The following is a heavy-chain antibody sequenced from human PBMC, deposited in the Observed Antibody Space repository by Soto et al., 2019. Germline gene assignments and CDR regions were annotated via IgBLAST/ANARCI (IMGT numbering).Heavy chain of an antibody. D-gene: IGHD1-26*01. CDR2: IYSDGST. CDR1: GFTVSSNY. V-gene: IGHV3-53*01. Sequence: EVQLVESGGGLIQPGGSLRLSCAASGFTVSSNYMSWVRQAPGKGLEWVSVIYSDGSTYYADSVRGRFTISRDNSKNKLYMKMSSLRTGETAVYYCARLVSGGSLRRDDYWGQGPLVTVSS. J-gene: IGHJ4*02. CDR3: ARLVSGGSLRRDDY.